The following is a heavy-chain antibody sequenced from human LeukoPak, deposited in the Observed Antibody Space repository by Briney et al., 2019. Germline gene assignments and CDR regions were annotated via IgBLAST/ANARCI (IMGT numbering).Heavy chain of an antibody. CDR1: GFTFSSYA. J-gene: IGHJ6*02. D-gene: IGHD3-10*02. Sequence: GGSLRLSCAASGFTFSSYAMSWVRQAPGKGLEWVSAISGSGGSTYYADSVKGRFTISRDNSKNTLYLQMNSLRAEDTAVYYCARMFLYYYYGMDVWGQGTTVTVSS. CDR2: ISGSGGST. CDR3: ARMFLYYYYGMDV. V-gene: IGHV3-23*01.